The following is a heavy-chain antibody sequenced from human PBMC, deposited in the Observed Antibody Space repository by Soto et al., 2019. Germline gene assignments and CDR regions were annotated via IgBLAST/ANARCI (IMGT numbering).Heavy chain of an antibody. CDR2: IYYSGST. Sequence: ETLSLTCTVSGGSISSYYWSWIRQTPGKGLEWIGYIYYSGSTNYNPSLKSRVTISVDTSKNQFSLKLSSVTAADTAVYYCARGGVVPAAKYYYYYYYGMDVWGQGTTVTVSS. D-gene: IGHD2-2*01. CDR1: GGSISSYY. J-gene: IGHJ6*02. V-gene: IGHV4-59*01. CDR3: ARGGVVPAAKYYYYYYYGMDV.